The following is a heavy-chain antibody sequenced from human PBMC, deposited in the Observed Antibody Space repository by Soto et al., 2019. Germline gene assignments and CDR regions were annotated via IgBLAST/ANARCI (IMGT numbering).Heavy chain of an antibody. CDR2: LSYDGRNE. Sequence: QVQLVESGGGVVQPGRSLRLSCAASGFSFSSYVMHWVRQAPGKGLEWVAALSYDGRNEDYLESVRGRFTISRDNSKNTLDLQMTSLSPEDSAVYFCARDRILIWANVGVFDIWGQGTMVTVSS. D-gene: IGHD5-18*01. V-gene: IGHV3-30*04. CDR3: ARDRILIWANVGVFDI. CDR1: GFSFSSYV. J-gene: IGHJ3*02.